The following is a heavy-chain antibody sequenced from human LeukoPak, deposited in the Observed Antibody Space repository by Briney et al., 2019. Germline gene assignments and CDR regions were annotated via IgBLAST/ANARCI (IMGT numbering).Heavy chain of an antibody. Sequence: GKSLRLSCAASRFTFSRYGIHWVRQAPGKGLEWLAHMSPDGIHEFYADSVKGRFTISRDSSRDTMYLQTDSLRAEDTAVYYCARDNTWSLDYWGQGTLVTVSS. CDR2: MSPDGIHE. J-gene: IGHJ4*02. D-gene: IGHD2/OR15-2a*01. CDR1: RFTFSRYG. V-gene: IGHV3-30*03. CDR3: ARDNTWSLDY.